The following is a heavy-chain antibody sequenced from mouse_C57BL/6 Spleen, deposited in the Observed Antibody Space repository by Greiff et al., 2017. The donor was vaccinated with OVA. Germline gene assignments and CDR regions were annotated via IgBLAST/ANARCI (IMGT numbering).Heavy chain of an antibody. CDR1: GYAFTNYL. J-gene: IGHJ2*01. CDR3: ARRATVVATGFDY. D-gene: IGHD1-1*01. Sequence: VQLQQSGAELVRPGPSVKVSCKASGYAFTNYLIEWVKQRPGQGLEWIGVINPGSGGTNYNEKFKGKATLTADKSSSTAYMQLSSLTSEDSAVYCCARRATVVATGFDYWGQGTTLTVSS. V-gene: IGHV1-54*01. CDR2: INPGSGGT.